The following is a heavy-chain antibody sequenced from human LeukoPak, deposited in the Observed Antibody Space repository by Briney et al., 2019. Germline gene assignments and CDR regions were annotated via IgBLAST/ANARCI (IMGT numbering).Heavy chain of an antibody. CDR3: ARAPNPEGATSRWFDP. J-gene: IGHJ5*02. V-gene: IGHV4-4*02. Sequence: SETLSLTCAVSGGSISSSNWWSWVRQPPGKGLEWIGEIYHDGSTNYNPSLKSRVTISMDKSKNQLSLKLNFVTAADTAVYYCARAPNPEGATSRWFDPWGQGTLVTVSS. D-gene: IGHD1-26*01. CDR2: IYHDGST. CDR1: GGSISSSNW.